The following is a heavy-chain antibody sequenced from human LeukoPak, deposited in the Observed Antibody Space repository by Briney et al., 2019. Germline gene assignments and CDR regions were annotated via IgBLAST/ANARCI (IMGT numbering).Heavy chain of an antibody. Sequence: ASVKVSCKASGGTFSSYAISWVRQAPGQGLGWMGGIIPIFGTANYAQKFQGRVTITADESTSTAYMELSSLRSEDTAVYYCARDRGLVVPAAISHYGMDVWGQGTTVTVSS. CDR2: IIPIFGTA. CDR1: GGTFSSYA. V-gene: IGHV1-69*13. J-gene: IGHJ6*02. CDR3: ARDRGLVVPAAISHYGMDV. D-gene: IGHD2-2*02.